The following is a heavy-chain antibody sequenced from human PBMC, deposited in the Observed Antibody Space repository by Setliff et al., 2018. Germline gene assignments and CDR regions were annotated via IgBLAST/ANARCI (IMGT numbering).Heavy chain of an antibody. CDR3: ARHVDCSGGRCYSLSNWFDP. CDR1: GGSISSDSYY. Sequence: PSETLSLTCTVSGGSISSDSYYWGWIRQPPGKGLEWIGSIYYSGNIYYNPSLKSRATMSVDTSKNQFSLKLRSVTAADTAIYYCARHVDCSGGRCYSLSNWFDPWGPGTQVTVSS. V-gene: IGHV4-39*01. J-gene: IGHJ5*02. D-gene: IGHD2-15*01. CDR2: IYYSGNI.